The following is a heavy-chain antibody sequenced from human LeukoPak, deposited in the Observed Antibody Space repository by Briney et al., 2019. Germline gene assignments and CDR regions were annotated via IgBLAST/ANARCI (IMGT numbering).Heavy chain of an antibody. V-gene: IGHV3-53*01. CDR2: IYSGDRT. J-gene: IGHJ4*02. Sequence: GGSLRLSCAASGFTVNSYYMGWVRQAPGKGLEWVSLIYSGDRTYYADSVKGRFTISRDTSENTLYLQMNSLRAEDTAVYYCARSTYCSSTSCPFDYWGQGTLVTVSS. D-gene: IGHD2-2*01. CDR3: ARSTYCSSTSCPFDY. CDR1: GFTVNSYY.